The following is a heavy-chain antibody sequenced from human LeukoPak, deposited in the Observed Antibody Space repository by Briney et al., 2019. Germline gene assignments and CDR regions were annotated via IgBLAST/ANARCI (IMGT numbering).Heavy chain of an antibody. V-gene: IGHV3-21*01. D-gene: IGHD3-10*01. CDR2: ISSSSSYI. CDR1: GFTFSSYS. CDR3: ASTIMVRGVIIPFDY. Sequence: GGSLRLSCAASGFTFSSYSMNWVRQAPGKGLEWVSSISSSSSYIYYADSVKGRFTISRDNAKNSLYLLMNSLRAEDTAVYYCASTIMVRGVIIPFDYWGQGTLVTVSS. J-gene: IGHJ4*02.